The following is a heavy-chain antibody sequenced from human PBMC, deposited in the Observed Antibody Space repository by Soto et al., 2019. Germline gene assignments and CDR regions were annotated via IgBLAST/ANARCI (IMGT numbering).Heavy chain of an antibody. Sequence: SETLSLTCAVYGGSVSGYYWSWIRQPPGKGLEWIGEINHSGSTNYNPSLKSRVTISVDTSKNQFSLKLSSVTAADTAVYYCARQPYCSGGSCYFYYYYMDVWGKGTTVTVSS. CDR3: ARQPYCSGGSCYFYYYYMDV. D-gene: IGHD2-15*01. V-gene: IGHV4-34*01. CDR2: INHSGST. CDR1: GGSVSGYY. J-gene: IGHJ6*03.